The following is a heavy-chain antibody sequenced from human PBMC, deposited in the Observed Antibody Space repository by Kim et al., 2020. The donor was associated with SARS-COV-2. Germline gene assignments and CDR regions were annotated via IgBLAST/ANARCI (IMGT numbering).Heavy chain of an antibody. Sequence: GGSLRLSCAASGFTFSSYAMSWVRQAPGKGLEWVSVIYSGGSSTYYADSVKGRFTISRDNSKNTLYLQMNSLRAEDTAVYYCAKGPYYDYVWGSYRYTANFDYWGQGTLVTVSP. J-gene: IGHJ4*02. CDR3: AKGPYYDYVWGSYRYTANFDY. D-gene: IGHD3-16*02. CDR1: GFTFSSYA. V-gene: IGHV3-23*03. CDR2: IYSGGSST.